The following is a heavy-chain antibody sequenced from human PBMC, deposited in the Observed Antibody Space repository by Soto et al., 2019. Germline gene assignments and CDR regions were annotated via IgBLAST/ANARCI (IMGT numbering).Heavy chain of an antibody. Sequence: QVQLVQSGAEVKKPGSSVKVSCKASGGTFSSYTISWVRQAPGQGLEWMGRIIPILGIANYAQKFQGRVTITADKSTSTAYMELSSLRSEDTAVYYCASLDIVVVPAAQNWFAPWGQGTLVTVSS. D-gene: IGHD2-2*03. J-gene: IGHJ5*02. CDR1: GGTFSSYT. CDR3: ASLDIVVVPAAQNWFAP. CDR2: IIPILGIA. V-gene: IGHV1-69*02.